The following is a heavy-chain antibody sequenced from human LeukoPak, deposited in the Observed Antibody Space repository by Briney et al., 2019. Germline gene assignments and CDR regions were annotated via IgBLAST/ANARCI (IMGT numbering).Heavy chain of an antibody. CDR1: GFTCDDYA. Sequence: GGSLRLYCAASGFTCDDYAMHWVRQAPGKGLEWVSGISWNSGSIGYADSVKGRFTISRDNAKNSLYLQMNSLRAEDTALYYCAKGQPTRYSSSWYFDYWGQGTLVTVSS. CDR3: AKGQPTRYSSSWYFDY. V-gene: IGHV3-9*01. D-gene: IGHD6-13*01. CDR2: ISWNSGSI. J-gene: IGHJ4*02.